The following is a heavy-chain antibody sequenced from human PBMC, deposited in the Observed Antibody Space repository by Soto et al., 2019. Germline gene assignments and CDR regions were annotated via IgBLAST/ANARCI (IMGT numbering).Heavy chain of an antibody. J-gene: IGHJ6*02. V-gene: IGHV3-33*01. CDR2: IWYDGSNK. CDR3: ARDLGYCSSTSCYTRYCYGMDV. D-gene: IGHD2-2*02. Sequence: GGSLRLSCAASGFTFSSYGMHWVRQAPGKGLEWVAVIWYDGSNKYYADSVKGRFTISRDNSKNTLYLQMNSLRAEDTAVYYCARDLGYCSSTSCYTRYCYGMDVWGQGTTVTVSS. CDR1: GFTFSSYG.